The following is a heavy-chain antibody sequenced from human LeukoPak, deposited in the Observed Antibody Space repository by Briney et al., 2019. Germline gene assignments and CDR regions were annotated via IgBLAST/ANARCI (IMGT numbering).Heavy chain of an antibody. D-gene: IGHD6-6*01. CDR2: INHNGNI. Sequence: SETLSLTCGVSDESFSGHYWSWIRQPPGKGLEGLEWIGEINHNGNIQYKPSLKTRVTISVDRSKNQFSLRLTPVTAADTAVYYCARVTPLARFDYWGQGTLVTVSS. J-gene: IGHJ4*02. CDR1: DESFSGHY. V-gene: IGHV4-34*01. CDR3: ARVTPLARFDY.